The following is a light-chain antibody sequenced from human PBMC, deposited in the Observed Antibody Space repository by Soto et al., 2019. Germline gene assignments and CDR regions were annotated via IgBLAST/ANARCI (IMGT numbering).Light chain of an antibody. Sequence: QSMLTQPPSLSAAPGQMVTISGSGSSSNIGGNSVSWYQQLPGTAPKLLIYDDDKRPSGIPDRFSGSKSGTSATLGITGFQTGDEADYYCGSWDSSLSDYVFGTGTKVTVL. CDR2: DDD. J-gene: IGLJ1*01. CDR1: SSNIGGNS. V-gene: IGLV1-51*01. CDR3: GSWDSSLSDYV.